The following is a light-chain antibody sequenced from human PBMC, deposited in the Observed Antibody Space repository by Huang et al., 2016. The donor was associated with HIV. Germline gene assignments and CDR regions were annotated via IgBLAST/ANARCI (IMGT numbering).Light chain of an antibody. CDR1: QSVNSN. CDR2: GAS. J-gene: IGKJ1*01. Sequence: EIVMTQSPATLSVSPGERATLSCRASQSVNSNLAWYQQKPGQAPRLFIYGASTRATGIPARFSGSGCGTEFTRTISSLQSEDCAVYYCQHYNDWPPWTFGQGTKVEIK. CDR3: QHYNDWPPWT. V-gene: IGKV3-15*01.